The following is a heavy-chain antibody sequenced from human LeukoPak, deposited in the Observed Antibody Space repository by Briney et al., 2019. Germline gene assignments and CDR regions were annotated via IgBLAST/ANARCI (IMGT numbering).Heavy chain of an antibody. CDR3: ARSRSMIFESWFDP. CDR1: GFPFSSYN. V-gene: IGHV3-48*01. Sequence: GGSLTLSCAASGFPFSSYNMNWVRQAPGKGLEWVSYIGSRSNTIYYADSVKGRFNISRDNDKKSLYLQMNSLRAEDTAVYYCARSRSMIFESWFDPWGQGILVIVSS. J-gene: IGHJ5*02. CDR2: IGSRSNTI. D-gene: IGHD3/OR15-3a*01.